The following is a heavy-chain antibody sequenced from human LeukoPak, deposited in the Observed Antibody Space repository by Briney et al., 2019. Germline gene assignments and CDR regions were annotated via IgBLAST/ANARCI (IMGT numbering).Heavy chain of an antibody. Sequence: GGSLRLSCAASGFTFSSYALNWVRQAPGKGLEWVSTISGSGGNTYYADSVKGRFTISRDNSKNTLYLQMNSLRAEDAAVYYCANLVYYYDSSASGYWGQGTLVTVSS. CDR1: GFTFSSYA. CDR2: ISGSGGNT. J-gene: IGHJ4*02. V-gene: IGHV3-23*01. D-gene: IGHD3-22*01. CDR3: ANLVYYYDSSASGY.